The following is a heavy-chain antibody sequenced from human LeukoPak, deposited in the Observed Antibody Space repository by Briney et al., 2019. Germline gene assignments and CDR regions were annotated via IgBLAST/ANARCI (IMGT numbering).Heavy chain of an antibody. J-gene: IGHJ4*02. V-gene: IGHV3-21*01. Sequence: GGSLRLSCAGSGFTFSTYSMNWVRQAPGKGLELVSSITRSSDYMFHADSVKGRFTISRDNAKNSLYLQMNSLRAEDTAVYYCAREMSTIQDLDYWGQGTLVTVSS. CDR3: AREMSTIQDLDY. CDR2: ITRSSDYM. D-gene: IGHD5-24*01. CDR1: GFTFSTYS.